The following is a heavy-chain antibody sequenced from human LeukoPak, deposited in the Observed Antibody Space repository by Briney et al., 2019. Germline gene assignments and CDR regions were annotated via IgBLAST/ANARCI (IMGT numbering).Heavy chain of an antibody. Sequence: ASVKVSCKASGGTFSSYAISWVRQAPGQGLEWMGWISAYNGNTNYAQKLQGRVTMTTDTSTSTAYMELRSLRSDDTAVYYCASAPVAGPFDYWGQGTLVTVSS. CDR1: GGTFSSYA. CDR3: ASAPVAGPFDY. J-gene: IGHJ4*02. D-gene: IGHD6-19*01. V-gene: IGHV1-18*01. CDR2: ISAYNGNT.